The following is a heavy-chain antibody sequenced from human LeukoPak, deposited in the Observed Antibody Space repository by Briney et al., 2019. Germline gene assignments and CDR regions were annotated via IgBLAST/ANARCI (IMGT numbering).Heavy chain of an antibody. CDR3: AKDAITMVRGVNNYYYDGMDV. V-gene: IGHV3-23*01. J-gene: IGHJ6*02. CDR2: ISGSGGST. Sequence: PGGSLRLSCAASGFTFSSYAMSWVRQAPGKGLEWVSAISGSGGSTYYADSVKGRFTISRDNSKNTLYLQMNSLRAEDTAVYYCAKDAITMVRGVNNYYYDGMDVWGQGTTVTVSS. CDR1: GFTFSSYA. D-gene: IGHD3-10*01.